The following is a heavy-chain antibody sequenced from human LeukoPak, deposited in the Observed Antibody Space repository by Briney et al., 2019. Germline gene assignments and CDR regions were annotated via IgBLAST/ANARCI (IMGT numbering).Heavy chain of an antibody. J-gene: IGHJ4*02. CDR1: GGSISSSSYY. CDR3: ARRVLLWFGEDLSGPTYYFDY. D-gene: IGHD3-10*01. CDR2: IYYSGST. V-gene: IGHV4-39*01. Sequence: KPSETLSLTCTVSGGSISSSSYYWGWIRQPPGKGLEWIGSIYYSGSTYYNPSLKGRVTISVDTSKNQFSLKLGSVTAADTAVYYCARRVLLWFGEDLSGPTYYFDYWGQGTLVTVSS.